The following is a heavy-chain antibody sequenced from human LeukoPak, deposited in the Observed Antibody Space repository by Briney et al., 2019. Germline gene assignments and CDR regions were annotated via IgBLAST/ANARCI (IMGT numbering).Heavy chain of an antibody. V-gene: IGHV1-2*02. CDR1: GYTFTGYY. J-gene: IGHJ3*02. Sequence: ASVKVSCKASGYTFTGYYMHWVRQAPGQGLEWMGWINPNSGGTNYAQKFQGRVTMTRDTSISTAYMELSRLRSDDTAVYYCAREEAVAGNAFDIRGQGTMVTVSS. CDR3: AREEAVAGNAFDI. CDR2: INPNSGGT. D-gene: IGHD6-19*01.